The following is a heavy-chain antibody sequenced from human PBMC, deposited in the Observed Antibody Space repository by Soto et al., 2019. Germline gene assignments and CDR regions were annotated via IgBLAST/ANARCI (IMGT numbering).Heavy chain of an antibody. V-gene: IGHV3-21*01. CDR1: GFTFSSYS. CDR2: ISSSSSYI. J-gene: IGHJ4*02. CDR3: ARDRHYYDRSGDPKPFDY. Sequence: PGGSLRLSXAASGFTFSSYSMNWVRQAPGKGLEWVSCISSSSSYIYYADSVKGRFTISRDNAKNSLYLQMNSLSAEDTAVYYCARDRHYYDRSGDPKPFDYWGQGTLVTVSS. D-gene: IGHD3-22*01.